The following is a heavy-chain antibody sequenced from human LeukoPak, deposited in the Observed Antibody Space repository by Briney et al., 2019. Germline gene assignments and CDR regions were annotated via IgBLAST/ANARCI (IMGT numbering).Heavy chain of an antibody. CDR3: ARGDYYEEFLFDP. CDR2: IYYSGST. CDR1: GGSISSGGYY. J-gene: IGHJ5*02. V-gene: IGHV4-31*03. Sequence: TLSLTCTVPGGSISSGGYYWSWIRQHPGKGLEWIGYIYYSGSTYYNPSLKSRVTISVDTSKNQFSLKLSSVTAADTAVYYCARGDYYEEFLFDPWGQGTLVTVSS. D-gene: IGHD3-22*01.